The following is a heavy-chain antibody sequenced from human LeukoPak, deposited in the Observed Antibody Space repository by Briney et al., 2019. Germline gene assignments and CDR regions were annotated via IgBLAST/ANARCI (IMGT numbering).Heavy chain of an antibody. CDR2: ISYDGSNK. CDR3: AKGPYSSGWY. D-gene: IGHD6-19*01. V-gene: IGHV3-30*18. J-gene: IGHJ4*02. CDR1: GFTFSSYG. Sequence: PGRSLRLFCAASGFTFSSYGMHWVRQAPGKGLEWVAVISYDGSNKYYADSVKGRFTISRDNSKNTLYLQMNSLRAEDTAVYYCAKGPYSSGWYWGQGTLVTVSS.